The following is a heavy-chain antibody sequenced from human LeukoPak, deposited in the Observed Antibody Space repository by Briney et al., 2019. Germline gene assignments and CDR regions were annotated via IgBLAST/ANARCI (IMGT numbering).Heavy chain of an antibody. D-gene: IGHD3-16*01. CDR3: ARDGGEHDLMYDFDY. V-gene: IGHV1-46*01. J-gene: IGHJ4*02. CDR2: INPGGGST. Sequence: GASVKVSCKASGYTFTSYYMHWVRQAPGQGLEWMGMINPGGGSTSYAQKFQGRVTMTRDTSTTTVYMELSSLRSEDTAVYYCARDGGEHDLMYDFDYWGQGTLVTVSS. CDR1: GYTFTSYY.